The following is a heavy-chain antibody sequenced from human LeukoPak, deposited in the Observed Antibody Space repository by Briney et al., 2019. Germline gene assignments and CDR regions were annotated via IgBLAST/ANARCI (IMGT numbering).Heavy chain of an antibody. CDR1: GFTFSSYS. D-gene: IGHD2-15*01. CDR2: ISSSSSYI. CDR3: ARLYCSGGSCYPTAPYYFDY. V-gene: IGHV3-21*01. J-gene: IGHJ4*02. Sequence: GGSLRLSCAASGFTFSSYSMNWVRQAPGKGLEWVSSISSSSSYIYYADSVKGRFTISRDNAKKSLYLQMNSLRAEDTAVYYCARLYCSGGSCYPTAPYYFDYWGQGTLVTVSS.